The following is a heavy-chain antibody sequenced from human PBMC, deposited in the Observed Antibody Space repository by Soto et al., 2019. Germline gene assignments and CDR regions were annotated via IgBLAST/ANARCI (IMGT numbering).Heavy chain of an antibody. D-gene: IGHD6-19*01. CDR3: AKDQTRGVAVAGADNGKDL. J-gene: IGHJ6*02. CDR2: ISGSGGST. Sequence: GGSLRLSCAASGFTFSSYAMSWVRQAPGKGLEWVSAISGSGGSTYYADSVKGRFTISRDNSKNPLYLQMNSLRAEDTAVYYCAKDQTRGVAVAGADNGKDLWGQGTTVTVSS. V-gene: IGHV3-23*01. CDR1: GFTFSSYA.